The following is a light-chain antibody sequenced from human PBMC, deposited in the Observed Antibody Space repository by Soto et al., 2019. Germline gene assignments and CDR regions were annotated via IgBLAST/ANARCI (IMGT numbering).Light chain of an antibody. V-gene: IGLV2-14*01. CDR3: SSYTSRSTLDYV. Sequence: QSALTQPASVSGSPGQSITLSFTGTSSDVGGYNYVSWYQQHPGKAPKLMIYEVSNRPSGVSNRFSGSKSGNTASLTISGLQADDEADYYCSSYTSRSTLDYVFGSGTQLTVL. J-gene: IGLJ7*01. CDR1: SSDVGGYNY. CDR2: EVS.